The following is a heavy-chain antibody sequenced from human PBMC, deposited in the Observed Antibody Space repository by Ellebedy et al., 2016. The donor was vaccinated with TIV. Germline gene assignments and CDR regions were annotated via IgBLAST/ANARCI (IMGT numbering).Heavy chain of an antibody. Sequence: MPSETLSLTCAVSGGSISSGGYSWSWIRPPPGKGLEWIGYIYYSGSTNYNPSLKSRVTISVNTSKNQFSLKLSSVTAADTAVYYCARGEMATAYFDYWGQGTLVTVSS. J-gene: IGHJ4*02. CDR1: GGSISSGGYS. CDR3: ARGEMATAYFDY. V-gene: IGHV4-61*08. CDR2: IYYSGST. D-gene: IGHD5-24*01.